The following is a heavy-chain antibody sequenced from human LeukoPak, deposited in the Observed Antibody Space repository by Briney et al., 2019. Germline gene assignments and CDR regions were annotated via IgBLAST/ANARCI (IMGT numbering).Heavy chain of an antibody. Sequence: GGSLRLSCAASGFIFSDYHMNWIRQAPGKGLEWVSYISPGGDIIYFADYVKGRFTISRDNAKNSLFLQMNSLTAEDTAVYYCARLQLRTAVGIKHFDVWGQGTLVTVSS. J-gene: IGHJ4*02. D-gene: IGHD1-1*01. CDR3: ARLQLRTAVGIKHFDV. CDR2: ISPGGDII. CDR1: GFIFSDYH. V-gene: IGHV3-11*01.